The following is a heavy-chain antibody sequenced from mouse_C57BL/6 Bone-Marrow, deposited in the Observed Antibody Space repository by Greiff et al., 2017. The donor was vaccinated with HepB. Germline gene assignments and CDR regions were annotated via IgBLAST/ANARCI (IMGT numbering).Heavy chain of an antibody. CDR1: GFTFSSYA. Sequence: EVQRVESGGGLVKPGGSLKLSCAASGFTFSSYAMSWVRQTPGKRLEWVATICDGVSYTYYPDNVKGRFTISRDNATNNLYLQMSYLESEDTAFYNCASAYSSIYGLFAYWGQGTLVTVSS. D-gene: IGHD1-1*01. J-gene: IGHJ3*01. V-gene: IGHV5-4*01. CDR3: ASAYSSIYGLFAY. CDR2: ICDGVSYT.